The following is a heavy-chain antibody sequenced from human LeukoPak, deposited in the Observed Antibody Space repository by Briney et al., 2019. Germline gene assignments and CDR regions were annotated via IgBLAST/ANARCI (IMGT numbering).Heavy chain of an antibody. D-gene: IGHD6-13*01. CDR3: ASRSINWYRGNNWFDP. Sequence: GGSLRLSCAASGFIFSDYYMSWFRQAPGKGLEWVSYISKSGDSIYYADSVKGRFTISRDNAKNSLYLQMNSLRVEDTAVYYCASRSINWYRGNNWFDPWGQGTTVTVSS. CDR1: GFIFSDYY. CDR2: ISKSGDSI. J-gene: IGHJ5*01. V-gene: IGHV3-11*04.